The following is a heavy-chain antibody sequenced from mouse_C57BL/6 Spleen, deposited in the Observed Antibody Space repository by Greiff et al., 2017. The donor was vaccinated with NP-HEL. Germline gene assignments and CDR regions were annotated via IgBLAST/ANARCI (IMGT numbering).Heavy chain of an antibody. Sequence: QVQLQQSGAELVRPGASVKLSCKASGYTFTDYYINWVKQRPGQGLEWIARIYPGSGNTYYNEKFKGKATLTAEKSSSTAYMQLSSLTSEDSAVYFCARYGYDSSYYFDYWGQGTTLTVSS. D-gene: IGHD2-2*01. CDR1: GYTFTDYY. V-gene: IGHV1-76*01. J-gene: IGHJ2*01. CDR3: ARYGYDSSYYFDY. CDR2: IYPGSGNT.